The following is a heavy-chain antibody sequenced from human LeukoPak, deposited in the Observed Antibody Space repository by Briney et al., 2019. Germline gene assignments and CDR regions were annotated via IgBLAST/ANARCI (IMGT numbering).Heavy chain of an antibody. CDR3: ASTRNDYVWGSKYYFDY. CDR2: INYSGST. D-gene: IGHD3-16*01. CDR1: GGSISSYY. Sequence: SETLSLTCTVSGGSISSYYWSWIRQPPGKGLEWIAYINYSGSTNYNPSLKSRVTISVDTSKNQFSLKLSSVTAADTAVYYCASTRNDYVWGSKYYFDYWGQGTLVTVSS. V-gene: IGHV4-59*12. J-gene: IGHJ4*02.